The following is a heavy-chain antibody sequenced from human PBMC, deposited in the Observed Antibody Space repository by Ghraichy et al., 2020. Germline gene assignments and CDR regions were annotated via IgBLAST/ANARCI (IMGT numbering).Heavy chain of an antibody. Sequence: SETLSLTCSVSGDSVSSGAYYWSWIRLPPGRTLEWIAYMNNSGRTKYNPSLRSRATISIDTSKNQFSLRLISVTAADTAVYYCARRSTTSWGFDTWGQGTLVSVSA. J-gene: IGHJ5*02. D-gene: IGHD2-2*01. V-gene: IGHV4-61*08. CDR1: GDSVSSGAYY. CDR2: MNNSGRT. CDR3: ARRSTTSWGFDT.